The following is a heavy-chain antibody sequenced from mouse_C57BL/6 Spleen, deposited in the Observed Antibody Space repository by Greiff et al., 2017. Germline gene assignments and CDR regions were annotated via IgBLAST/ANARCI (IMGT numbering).Heavy chain of an antibody. J-gene: IGHJ2*01. D-gene: IGHD1-1*01. CDR1: GYTFTTYP. CDR2: FHPYNDDT. Sequence: QVQLQQSGAELVKPGASVKMSCKASGYTFTTYPIAWMKQNPGKSLEWIGNFHPYNDDTKYNEKFKGKATLTGEKSSSTVYLELSRLTSDDSAVYYCGRRGATTVVAEYYFDGWGKGTTLTVSS. V-gene: IGHV1-47*01. CDR3: GRRGATTVVAEYYFDG.